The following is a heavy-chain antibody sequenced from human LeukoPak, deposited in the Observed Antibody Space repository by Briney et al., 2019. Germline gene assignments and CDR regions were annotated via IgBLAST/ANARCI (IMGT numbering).Heavy chain of an antibody. V-gene: IGHV3-74*01. CDR2: SNSDGSST. J-gene: IGHJ4*02. CDR1: GFTFSSYW. D-gene: IGHD3-22*01. Sequence: GGSLRLSCAASGFTFSSYWMHWVRQAPGKGLVCVSRSNSDGSSTSYADSVKGRFTISRDNAKNTLYLQMNSLRAEDTAVYYCAKDRLYYYDSSGYYHYYFDYWGQGTLVTVSS. CDR3: AKDRLYYYDSSGYYHYYFDY.